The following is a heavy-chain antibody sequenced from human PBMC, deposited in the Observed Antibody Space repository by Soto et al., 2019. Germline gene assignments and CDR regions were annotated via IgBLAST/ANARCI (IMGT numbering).Heavy chain of an antibody. CDR3: ARGEGGTWLRFGELLSPDYYYYGMDV. D-gene: IGHD3-10*01. CDR2: INHSGST. Sequence: SETLSLTCAVYGGSFSGYYWSWIRQPPGKGLEWIGEINHSGSTNYNPSLKSRVTISVDTSKNQFSLKLSSVTAADTAVYYCARGEGGTWLRFGELLSPDYYYYGMDVWSQGTTVTVSS. CDR1: GGSFSGYY. V-gene: IGHV4-34*01. J-gene: IGHJ6*02.